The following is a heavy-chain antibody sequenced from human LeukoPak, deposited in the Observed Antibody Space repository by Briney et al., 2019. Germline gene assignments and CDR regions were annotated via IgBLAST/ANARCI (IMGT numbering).Heavy chain of an antibody. CDR1: GYTFTSYY. Sequence: ASVKVSCKASGYTFTSYYMHWVRQAPGQGLEWMGIINPSGGSTSYAQKFQGRVTMTRDTSTSTVYMELSSLRSEDTAVYYCARAVRRERITIFGVVPRPPYYFDYWGQGTLVTVSS. J-gene: IGHJ4*02. CDR2: INPSGGST. V-gene: IGHV1-46*01. D-gene: IGHD3-3*01. CDR3: ARAVRRERITIFGVVPRPPYYFDY.